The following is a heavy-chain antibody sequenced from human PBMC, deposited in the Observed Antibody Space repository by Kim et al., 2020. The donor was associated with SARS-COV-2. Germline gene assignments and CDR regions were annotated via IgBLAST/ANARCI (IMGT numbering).Heavy chain of an antibody. CDR3: ARGRKQWLTYYYYYGMDV. Sequence: GGSLRLSCAASGFTFGDYGMSWVRQAPGKGLEWVSGINWNGGSTGYADSMKGRFTISRDNAKNSLYLQMNSLRAEDTALYYCARGRKQWLTYYYYYGMDVWGQGTTVTVSS. V-gene: IGHV3-20*04. CDR1: GFTFGDYG. D-gene: IGHD6-19*01. CDR2: INWNGGST. J-gene: IGHJ6*02.